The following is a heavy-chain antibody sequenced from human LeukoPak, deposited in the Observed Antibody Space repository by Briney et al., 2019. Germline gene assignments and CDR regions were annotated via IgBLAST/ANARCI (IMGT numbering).Heavy chain of an antibody. D-gene: IGHD1-26*01. Sequence: GGSLRLSCAASGFNFDDYVMSWVRQAPGKGLEWVSGINWNGGSRGYADSVKGRFTISRDNAKNSLYLQMNSLRAEDTAVYYCARSKWEVPFDYWGQGTLVTVSS. CDR2: INWNGGSR. CDR3: ARSKWEVPFDY. CDR1: GFNFDDYV. V-gene: IGHV3-20*04. J-gene: IGHJ4*02.